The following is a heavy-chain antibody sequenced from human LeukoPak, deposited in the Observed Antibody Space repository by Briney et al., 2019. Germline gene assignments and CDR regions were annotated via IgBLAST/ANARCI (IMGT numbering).Heavy chain of an antibody. V-gene: IGHV4-31*03. J-gene: IGHJ2*01. D-gene: IGHD4-17*01. Sequence: SETLSLTCTVSGGSISSGGYYWSWIRQHPGKGLEWIGYIYYSGSTYYNPSLKSRVTISVDTSKNQFSLKLSSVTAADTAVYYCARGLYGDYVFGWCFDLWGRGTLVTVSS. CDR1: GGSISSGGYY. CDR2: IYYSGST. CDR3: ARGLYGDYVFGWCFDL.